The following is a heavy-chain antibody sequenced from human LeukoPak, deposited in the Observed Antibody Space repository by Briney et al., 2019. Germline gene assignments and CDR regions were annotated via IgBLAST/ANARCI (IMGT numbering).Heavy chain of an antibody. CDR2: MYYTGRT. CDR1: GDSMSYYY. CDR3: TRITIHGNSDY. Sequence: PSETLSLTCTVSGDSMSYYYWSWIRQTPGKGLEWLGYMYYTGRTKYNPSLKSRVTFSLDMSKTQFSLKLDSVTAADTAMYYCTRITIHGNSDYWGQGTLVTVSS. J-gene: IGHJ4*02. D-gene: IGHD5-24*01. V-gene: IGHV4-59*01.